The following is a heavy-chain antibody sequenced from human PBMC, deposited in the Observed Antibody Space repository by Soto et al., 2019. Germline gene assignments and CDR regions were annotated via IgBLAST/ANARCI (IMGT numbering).Heavy chain of an antibody. Sequence: PSEPLSLTCTVSGGSISSGGYYWSWILHHPGKGLERIGYIYYSVSTYYNPSLKGRVTISVDTSKNHVSLKLSSVTAADTAVYYCARADWSGGSCYSVHSSGREAWGKETTVNISS. CDR3: ARADWSGGSCYSVHSSGREA. D-gene: IGHD2-15*01. J-gene: IGHJ6*04. CDR2: IYYSVST. CDR1: GGSISSGGYY. V-gene: IGHV4-31*03.